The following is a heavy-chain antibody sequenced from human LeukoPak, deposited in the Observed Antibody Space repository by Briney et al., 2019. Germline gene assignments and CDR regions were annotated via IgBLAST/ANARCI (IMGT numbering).Heavy chain of an antibody. D-gene: IGHD5-24*01. CDR1: GYTFTGYY. CDR2: INPNSGGT. CDR3: AMTRWLQLEGDY. V-gene: IGHV1-2*02. Sequence: ASVKVSCKASGYTFTGYYMHWVRQAPGQGLEWMGWINPNSGGTNYARKFQGRVTMTRDTSISTAYMELSRLRSDDTAVYYCAMTRWLQLEGDYWGQGTLVTVSS. J-gene: IGHJ4*02.